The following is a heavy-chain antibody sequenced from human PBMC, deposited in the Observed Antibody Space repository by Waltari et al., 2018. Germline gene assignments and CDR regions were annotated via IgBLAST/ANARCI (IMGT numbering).Heavy chain of an antibody. CDR3: ARDQVRFLEWPHYYYYGMDV. Sequence: EVQLVESGGGLVQPGGSLRLSCAASGFTFSSYEMNWVRQAPGKGLEWVSYIRSSGSTIYYADSVKGRFTISRDNAKNSLYLQMNSLRAEDTAVYYCARDQVRFLEWPHYYYYGMDVWGQGTTVTVSS. V-gene: IGHV3-48*03. J-gene: IGHJ6*02. CDR2: IRSSGSTI. D-gene: IGHD3-3*01. CDR1: GFTFSSYE.